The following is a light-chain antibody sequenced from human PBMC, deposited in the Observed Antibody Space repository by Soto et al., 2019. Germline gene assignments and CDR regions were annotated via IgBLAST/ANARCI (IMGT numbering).Light chain of an antibody. CDR3: CSYTGSSTYV. CDR1: SSDVGGYNY. CDR2: DVA. Sequence: QSALNQPASVSGSPGQSITISCTGTSSDVGGYNYVSWFQQHPGKAPKLMIYDVAYRPSGVSNRFSGSKSGNTASLTISGLQAEDEADYFCCSYTGSSTYVFGTGTKVTVL. J-gene: IGLJ1*01. V-gene: IGLV2-14*01.